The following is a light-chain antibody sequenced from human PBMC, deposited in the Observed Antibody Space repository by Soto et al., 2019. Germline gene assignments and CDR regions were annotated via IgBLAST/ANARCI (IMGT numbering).Light chain of an antibody. V-gene: IGLV4-60*02. CDR1: SRHSSYI. J-gene: IGLJ3*02. CDR2: LEGSGSY. Sequence: QAVVTQSSSASASLGSSVKLTCTLSSRHSSYIIAWHQQQPGKAPRYLMKLEGSGSYNKGSGVPDRFSGSSSGADRDLTISDLQFEDEADYYCETWDTNTRVFGGGTKLTVL. CDR3: ETWDTNTRV.